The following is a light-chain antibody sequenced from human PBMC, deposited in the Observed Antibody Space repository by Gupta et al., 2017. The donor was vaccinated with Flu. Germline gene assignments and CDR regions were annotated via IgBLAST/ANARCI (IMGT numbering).Light chain of an antibody. CDR2: GAY. V-gene: IGKV1-27*01. Sequence: PSSLSASVGDRVTITCRASQGISNYLAWYQQKPGKAPKLLIYGAYILQSGVPSRFSGRGSGTDFTLTISSLQPEDVATYYCQKYNSAPSTFGQGTKVEIK. CDR1: QGISNY. CDR3: QKYNSAPST. J-gene: IGKJ1*01.